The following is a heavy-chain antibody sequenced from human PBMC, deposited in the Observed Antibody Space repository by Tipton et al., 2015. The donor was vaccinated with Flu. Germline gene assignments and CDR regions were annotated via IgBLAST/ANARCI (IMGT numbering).Heavy chain of an antibody. CDR2: IYHSGST. Sequence: TLSLTCAVSGYSISSGYYWGWIRQPPGKGLEWIGSIYHSGSTYYNPSLKSRVTISVDTSKNQFSLKLSSVTAADTAVYYCARSPYYDFWSGYYDAFDIWGQGTMVTVSS. D-gene: IGHD3-3*01. CDR1: GYSISSGYY. CDR3: ARSPYYDFWSGYYDAFDI. V-gene: IGHV4-38-2*01. J-gene: IGHJ3*02.